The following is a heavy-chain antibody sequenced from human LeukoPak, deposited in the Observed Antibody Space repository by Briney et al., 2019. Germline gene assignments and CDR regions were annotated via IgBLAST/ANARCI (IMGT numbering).Heavy chain of an antibody. Sequence: SETLSLTCTVSGGSISSSSYYWGWIRQPPGKGLEGIGSIYYSGSTYYNPSLKSRVTLSVDTSKKQFSLKLSSVTAADTAVYYCARHPVGASGYYFDYWGQGTLVTVSS. D-gene: IGHD1-26*01. J-gene: IGHJ4*02. CDR2: IYYSGST. V-gene: IGHV4-39*01. CDR3: ARHPVGASGYYFDY. CDR1: GGSISSSSYY.